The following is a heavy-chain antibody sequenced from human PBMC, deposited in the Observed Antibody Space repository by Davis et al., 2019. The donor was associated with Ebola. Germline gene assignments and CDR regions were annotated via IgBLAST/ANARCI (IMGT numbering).Heavy chain of an antibody. CDR3: AKPYLYGVDY. D-gene: IGHD3-16*01. V-gene: IGHV3-48*04. J-gene: IGHJ4*02. CDR2: ISSAGGTI. CDR1: GFTFSTYS. Sequence: GESLKISCAASGFTFSTYSMSWVRQAPGKGLEWISYISSAGGTIYYADSVKGRFTISRDNAKNSLYLQMNSLRPEDTALYYCAKPYLYGVDYWGQGTLVTVSS.